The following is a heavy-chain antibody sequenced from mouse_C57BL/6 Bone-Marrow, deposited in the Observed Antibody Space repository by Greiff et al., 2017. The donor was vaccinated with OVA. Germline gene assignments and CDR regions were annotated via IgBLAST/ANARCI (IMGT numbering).Heavy chain of an antibody. CDR3: TGGSGAY. CDR2: IRNKANNHTS. J-gene: IGHJ3*01. V-gene: IGHV6-6*01. Sequence: EVKVEESGGGLVQPGGSLKLSCAASGFTFSDSWMDWVRQSPEKGLEWVADIRNKANNHTSYYTVSVKGRFTISRDETKSSVYLQMDSLKAEDTGIYYCTGGSGAYWGQGTLVTVSA. CDR1: GFTFSDSW. D-gene: IGHD1-1*01.